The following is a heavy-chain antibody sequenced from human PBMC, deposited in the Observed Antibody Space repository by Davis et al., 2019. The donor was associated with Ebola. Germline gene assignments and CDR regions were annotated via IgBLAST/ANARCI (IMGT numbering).Heavy chain of an antibody. J-gene: IGHJ4*02. CDR1: GFTFSRHW. CDR3: ARRGYYYDSSGSLHFDY. D-gene: IGHD3-22*01. CDR2: IKQNGIEK. Sequence: GESLKISCSVSGFTFSRHWMGWVRQAPGKGLEWVANIKQNGIEKYYVDSVKGRFNISRDNAKNSLYLQMNSLSAEDTALYYCARRGYYYDSSGSLHFDYWGQGTLVTVSS. V-gene: IGHV3-7*01.